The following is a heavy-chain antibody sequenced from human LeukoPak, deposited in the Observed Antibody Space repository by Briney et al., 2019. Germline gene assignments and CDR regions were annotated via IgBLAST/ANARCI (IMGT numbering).Heavy chain of an antibody. D-gene: IGHD3-10*01. CDR1: GGSFSRNY. Sequence: PSETLSLTCSVSGGSFSRNYWSWIRQPPGKGLEWIGYIYNSGSANYNPSLKSRVTISVDNSKNQFSLKLSSVPAADTAVYYCARSLGAASHFDYWGQGTLVTVSS. V-gene: IGHV4-59*01. CDR3: ARSLGAASHFDY. CDR2: IYNSGSA. J-gene: IGHJ4*02.